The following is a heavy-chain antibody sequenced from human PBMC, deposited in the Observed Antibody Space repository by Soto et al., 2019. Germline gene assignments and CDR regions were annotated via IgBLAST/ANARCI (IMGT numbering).Heavy chain of an antibody. V-gene: IGHV1-8*01. Sequence: QVQLVQSGAEVKKPGASVKVSCKASGYTFTSYDINWVRQATGQGLEWMGWMNPNSGNTGYAQKFQGRVTMTRNTSRRTAYMELSSLGSEETAVYYCAGEQQVGGFDAWGQGTLVTVSS. CDR2: MNPNSGNT. CDR3: AGEQQVGGFDA. D-gene: IGHD6-13*01. CDR1: GYTFTSYD. J-gene: IGHJ5*02.